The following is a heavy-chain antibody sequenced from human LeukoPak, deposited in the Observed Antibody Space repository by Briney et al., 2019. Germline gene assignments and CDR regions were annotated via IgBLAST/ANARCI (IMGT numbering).Heavy chain of an antibody. V-gene: IGHV3-30*02. CDR2: IWYDESNK. Sequence: GGSLRLSCAAPGIPFSNFGMHWLRQAPGKGLEWVAFIWYDESNKYYADSVKGRFTISRDNSKNTLYLQMNSLRAEDTAVYYCAKSPAYCGGDCYSARYYGMDVWGQGTTVTVSS. CDR3: AKSPAYCGGDCYSARYYGMDV. J-gene: IGHJ6*02. CDR1: GIPFSNFG. D-gene: IGHD2-21*02.